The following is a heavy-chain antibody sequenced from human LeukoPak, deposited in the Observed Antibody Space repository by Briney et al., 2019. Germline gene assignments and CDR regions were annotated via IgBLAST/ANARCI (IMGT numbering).Heavy chain of an antibody. CDR3: ARDRHSSGSMFAYYYGMDV. CDR2: IRYNGENE. V-gene: IGHV3-30*02. J-gene: IGHJ6*02. D-gene: IGHD6-19*01. CDR1: GFTFSSYG. Sequence: PGGSLRLSCAASGFTFSSYGMHWVRQAPGKGLEWVTFIRYNGENEYYADSVKGRFTISRDNSKNTLYLQMNSLRAEDTAVYYCARDRHSSGSMFAYYYGMDVWGQGTTVTVSS.